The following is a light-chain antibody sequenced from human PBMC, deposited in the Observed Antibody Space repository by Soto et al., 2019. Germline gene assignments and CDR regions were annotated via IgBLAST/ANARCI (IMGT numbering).Light chain of an antibody. CDR3: QQYNVVPPT. J-gene: IGKJ2*01. CDR1: QDISIY. CDR2: DAS. V-gene: IGKV1-33*01. Sequence: DIQMTQPPSSLSASVGDRVTITCRASQDISIYLNWFQQKPGKAPKLLIYDASNLEKGVPSRFTGSGSGTDFTLTINSLQPDEIATYYCQQYNVVPPTFGQGTRLEI.